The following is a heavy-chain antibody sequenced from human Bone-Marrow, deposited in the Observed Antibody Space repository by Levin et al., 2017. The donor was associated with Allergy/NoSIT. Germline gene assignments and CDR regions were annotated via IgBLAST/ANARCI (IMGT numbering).Heavy chain of an antibody. V-gene: IGHV4-4*02. CDR1: GGSISSSNW. J-gene: IGHJ3*02. D-gene: IGHD3-16*02. Sequence: SETLSLTCAVSGGSISSSNWWSWVRQPPGKGLEWIGEIYHSGSTNYNPSLKSRVTISVDKSKNQFSLKLSSVTAADTAVYYCAREGFTFGGVIPNNGHDAFDIWGQGTMVTVSS. CDR2: IYHSGST. CDR3: AREGFTFGGVIPNNGHDAFDI.